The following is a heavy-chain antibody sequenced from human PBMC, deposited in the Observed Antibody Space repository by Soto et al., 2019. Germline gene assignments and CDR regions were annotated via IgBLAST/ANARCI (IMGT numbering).Heavy chain of an antibody. J-gene: IGHJ6*01. CDR1: GGSISSYC. V-gene: IGHV4-59*12. Sequence: PSKTLSLTCTVSGGSISSYCWSWIRQPPGKGLEWIGYIYYSGSTNYNPSLKSRVTISVDTSKNQFSLNLSSGTAADTAVYYSGSAGPRSVPDVIYGLDVWGPGATRTASS. CDR3: GSAGPRSVPDVIYGLDV. CDR2: IYYSGST. D-gene: IGHD2-2*01.